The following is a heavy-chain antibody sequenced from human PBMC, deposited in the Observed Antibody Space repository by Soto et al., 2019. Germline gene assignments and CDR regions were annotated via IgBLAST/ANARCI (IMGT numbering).Heavy chain of an antibody. CDR1: GYTFTSYW. V-gene: IGHV5-10-1*01. CDR3: ARLGYCTGTSCYTFDS. D-gene: IGHD2-2*02. CDR2: INPSDSST. Sequence: PGESLKISCQGSGYTFTSYWIGWVRQRPGKGLEWMGRINPSDSSTTYSPSFQCHVTISTDKSFSTAYLQWSGLKASDTAMYYCARLGYCTGTSCYTFDSWGQGTLVTVSS. J-gene: IGHJ4*02.